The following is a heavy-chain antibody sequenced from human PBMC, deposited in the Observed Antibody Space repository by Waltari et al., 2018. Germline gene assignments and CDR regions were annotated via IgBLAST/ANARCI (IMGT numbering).Heavy chain of an antibody. CDR2: FYYSGST. CDR1: GGPIRRSSYY. J-gene: IGHJ5*02. D-gene: IGHD5-12*01. Sequence: QLQLQESGPGLVKPSETLSLTCTVSGGPIRRSSYYWGWIRQSPGKGLEWIGGFYYSGSTYYNPTLKSRVTISGDTSKNQFSLKLSSVTAADTAVYYCARHWKKSGYRFDPWGQGTLVTVSS. CDR3: ARHWKKSGYRFDP. V-gene: IGHV4-39*01.